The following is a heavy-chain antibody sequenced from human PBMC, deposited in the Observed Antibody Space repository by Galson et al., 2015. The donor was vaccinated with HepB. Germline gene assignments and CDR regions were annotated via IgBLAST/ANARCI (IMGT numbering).Heavy chain of an antibody. Sequence: ETLSLTCAVYGGSFSGYYWSWVRQPPGKGLEWIGYIYYSGSTNYNPSLKSRVTISVDTSKNQFSLKLSSVTAADTAVCYCARVVEVVPAAIRWFDPWGQGTLVTVSS. V-gene: IGHV4-59*01. J-gene: IGHJ5*02. CDR1: GGSFSGYY. CDR3: ARVVEVVPAAIRWFDP. D-gene: IGHD2-2*01. CDR2: IYYSGST.